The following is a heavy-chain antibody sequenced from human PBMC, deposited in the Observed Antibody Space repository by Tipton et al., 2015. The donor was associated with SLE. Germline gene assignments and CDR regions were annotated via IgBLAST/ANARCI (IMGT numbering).Heavy chain of an antibody. V-gene: IGHV4-59*12. CDR1: GGSISSYY. J-gene: IGHJ4*02. Sequence: TLSLTCTVSGGSISSYYWSWIRQPPGKGREWIGYIYYSGSTNYNPSLKSRVTISVDTSKNQFSLKLSSVTAADTAVYYCARDLKYGSGSYFDYWGQGTLVTVSS. D-gene: IGHD3-10*01. CDR2: IYYSGST. CDR3: ARDLKYGSGSYFDY.